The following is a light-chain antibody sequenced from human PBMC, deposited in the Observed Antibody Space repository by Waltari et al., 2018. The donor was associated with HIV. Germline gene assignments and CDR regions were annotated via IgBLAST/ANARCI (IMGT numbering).Light chain of an antibody. CDR3: QQLNSYPLT. CDR1: HGINSY. V-gene: IGKV1-9*01. CDR2: VAS. Sequence: GDRVTISCRATHGINSYLAWYQQKPGKAPKLLIYVASTLRSGVPSRFSGSGSGTEFTLTISNLQPEDSATYYCQQLNSYPLTFGGGTKVETK. J-gene: IGKJ4*01.